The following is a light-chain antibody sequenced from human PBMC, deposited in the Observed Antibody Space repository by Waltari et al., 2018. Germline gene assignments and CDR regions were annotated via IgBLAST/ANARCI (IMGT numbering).Light chain of an antibody. J-gene: IGKJ4*01. CDR3: QQCNDYPLT. Sequence: CRASQTISSRLAWHQQKPGKAPKLLISDASNLQSGVPSRFSGSGSGTEFTLTISSLQPDDVATYFCQQCNDYPLTFGGGTKVEIK. CDR1: QTISSR. V-gene: IGKV1-5*03. CDR2: DAS.